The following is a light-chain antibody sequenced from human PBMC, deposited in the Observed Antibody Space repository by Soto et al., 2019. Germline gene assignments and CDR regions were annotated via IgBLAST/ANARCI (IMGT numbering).Light chain of an antibody. CDR2: GAS. V-gene: IGKV3-20*01. Sequence: IVLSQSPGTPSLSPGERATLPCRASQSVRNSYLASYQQKPGQAPRLLMSGASSRSPGIPDRFSGNGSGTDFTLTISNLEPEDVATYFCQKYNSPPRTFGQGTKVDIK. CDR1: QSVRNSY. CDR3: QKYNSPPRT. J-gene: IGKJ1*01.